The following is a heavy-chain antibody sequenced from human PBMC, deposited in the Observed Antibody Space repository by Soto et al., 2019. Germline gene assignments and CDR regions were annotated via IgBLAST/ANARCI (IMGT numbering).Heavy chain of an antibody. Sequence: GASVKVSCKASGYTFTSYAMHWVRQAPGQRLEWMGWINAGNGNTKYSQKFQGRVTITRDTSASTAYMELSSLRSEDTAVYYCAREDCSGGSCYNWFDPWGQGTLVTVS. CDR3: AREDCSGGSCYNWFDP. V-gene: IGHV1-3*01. J-gene: IGHJ5*02. CDR1: GYTFTSYA. CDR2: INAGNGNT. D-gene: IGHD2-15*01.